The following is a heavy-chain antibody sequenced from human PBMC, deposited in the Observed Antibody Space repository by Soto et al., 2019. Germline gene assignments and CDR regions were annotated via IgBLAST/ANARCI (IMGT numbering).Heavy chain of an antibody. J-gene: IGHJ5*02. CDR2: INHSGRT. V-gene: IGHV4-34*01. CDR3: ARGVATIIDP. D-gene: IGHD5-12*01. Sequence: SETLSLTCAVYGGSFSGYYWSWIRQPPGKGLEWIGEINHSGRTNYNPSLKSRVTISVDTSKNQFSLKLSSVTVADTAVYYCARGVATIIDPWGQGTLVTVSS. CDR1: GGSFSGYY.